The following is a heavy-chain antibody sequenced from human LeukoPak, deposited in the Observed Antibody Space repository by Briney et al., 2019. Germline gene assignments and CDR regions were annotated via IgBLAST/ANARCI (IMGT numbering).Heavy chain of an antibody. Sequence: SQTLSLTCAISGDSVSSNSAAWIWIRQSPSRGLEWLGRTYYRSKWYNDYAVSVKSRITINPDTSKNQFSLQLNSVTPEDTAVYYCARSSITIFGVVENWFDPWGQGTLVTVSS. CDR1: GDSVSSNSAA. V-gene: IGHV6-1*01. D-gene: IGHD3-3*01. CDR3: ARSSITIFGVVENWFDP. CDR2: TYYRSKWYN. J-gene: IGHJ5*02.